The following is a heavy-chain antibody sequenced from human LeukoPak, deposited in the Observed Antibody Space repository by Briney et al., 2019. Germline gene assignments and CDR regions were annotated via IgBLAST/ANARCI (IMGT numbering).Heavy chain of an antibody. CDR3: VRDAIRGFNY. J-gene: IGHJ4*02. CDR1: GFTFSNYW. Sequence: GSLRLSCAASGFTFSNYWMHWVRQAPGEGRGWVSHIKPDGSITDYADPVKGRFTISRDNAKNTVYLQMHSLRAEDTAIYYCVRDAIRGFNYWGQGILVTVSS. CDR2: IKPDGSIT. V-gene: IGHV3-74*01.